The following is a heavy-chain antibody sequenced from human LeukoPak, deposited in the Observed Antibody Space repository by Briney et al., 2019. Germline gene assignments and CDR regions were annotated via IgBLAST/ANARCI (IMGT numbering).Heavy chain of an antibody. CDR3: ARGGFSPGYYRASVYFDY. Sequence: SETLSLTCTVSGGSFSSYYWRWIRQPPGKALEWIGYIYYSGSTNYNPSLKSRVSISVDTSKNQFSLKLSSVTAADTAVYYCARGGFSPGYYRASVYFDYWGQGTLVTVSS. D-gene: IGHD3-22*01. V-gene: IGHV4-59*01. CDR2: IYYSGST. J-gene: IGHJ4*02. CDR1: GGSFSSYY.